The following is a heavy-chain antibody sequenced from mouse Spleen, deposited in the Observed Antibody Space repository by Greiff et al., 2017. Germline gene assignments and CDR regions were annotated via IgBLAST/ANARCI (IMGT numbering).Heavy chain of an antibody. CDR3: AKRDYYGSSSYAMDY. Sequence: QVQLQQSGPGLVQPSQSLSITCTVSGFSLTSYGVHWVRQSPGKGLEWLGVIWRGGSTDYNAAFMSRLSITKDNSKSQVFFKMNSLQADDTAIYYCAKRDYYGSSSYAMDYWGQGTSVTVSS. CDR2: IWRGGST. CDR1: GFSLTSYG. V-gene: IGHV2-5*01. J-gene: IGHJ4*01. D-gene: IGHD1-1*01.